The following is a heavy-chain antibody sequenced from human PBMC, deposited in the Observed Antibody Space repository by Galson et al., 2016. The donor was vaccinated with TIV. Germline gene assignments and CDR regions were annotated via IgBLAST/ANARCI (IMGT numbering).Heavy chain of an antibody. CDR1: GDSVSSNSAA. CDR3: ARASSSWLITVHLDY. J-gene: IGHJ4*02. CDR2: TYYRSKWYN. D-gene: IGHD6-13*01. V-gene: IGHV6-1*01. Sequence: CAISGDSVSSNSAAWNWIRQSPSRGLEWLGRTYYRSKWYNDYAASVKSRITINPDTSKNQFSLQLNSVTPEETAVYYCARASSSWLITVHLDYWGQGTLVTVSS.